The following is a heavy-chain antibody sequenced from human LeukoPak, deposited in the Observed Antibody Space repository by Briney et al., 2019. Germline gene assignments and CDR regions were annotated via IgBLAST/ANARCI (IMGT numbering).Heavy chain of an antibody. Sequence: PSETLSLTCTVSGGSISSYYWGWIRQPPGKGLEWIEYIYYSGSTKYNPSLKSRVTISVDTPKNQFSLKLSSVTAADTAVYYCARHVGYCSGRSCYGVAFDIWGQGTMVTVSS. CDR3: ARHVGYCSGRSCYGVAFDI. CDR1: GGSISSYY. CDR2: IYYSGST. V-gene: IGHV4-59*08. J-gene: IGHJ3*02. D-gene: IGHD2-15*01.